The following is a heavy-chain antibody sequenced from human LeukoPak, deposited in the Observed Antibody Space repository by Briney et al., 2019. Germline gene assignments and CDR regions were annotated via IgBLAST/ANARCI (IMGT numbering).Heavy chain of an antibody. J-gene: IGHJ4*02. D-gene: IGHD4-17*01. CDR3: ARDSGYGDPFDY. Sequence: SETLSLTCTVSGGSISSGSYYWSWIRQPAGKGLEWIGRIYTSGSTNYNPSLKSRVTISVDTSNNHFSLKLISVTAADTAVYYCARDSGYGDPFDYWGQGTLVTVSS. CDR1: GGSISSGSYY. V-gene: IGHV4-61*02. CDR2: IYTSGST.